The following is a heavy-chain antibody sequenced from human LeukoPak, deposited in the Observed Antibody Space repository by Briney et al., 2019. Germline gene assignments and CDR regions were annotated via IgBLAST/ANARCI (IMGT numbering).Heavy chain of an antibody. D-gene: IGHD2-15*01. CDR3: VRDPTCSGGRCYIDP. CDR2: ISYDGSHK. V-gene: IGHV3-30*04. J-gene: IGHJ5*02. CDR1: GFSFSNYA. Sequence: GGSLRLSCAASGFSFSNYAMLWVRQAPGKGLEWVAVISYDGSHKDYADSVKGRFTISRDNSNDTLYLHMDSLKTADSAMYYCVRDPTCSGGRCYIDPWGQGALVTVSS.